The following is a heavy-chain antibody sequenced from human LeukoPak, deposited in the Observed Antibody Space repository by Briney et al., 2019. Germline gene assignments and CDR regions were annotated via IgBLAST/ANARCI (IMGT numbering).Heavy chain of an antibody. CDR2: IIGDGSST. CDR1: GFTFSNYW. Sequence: PGGSLRLSCPASGFTFSNYWMHWVRQAPGKGLMWVSRIIGDGSSTSYADSVKGRLTISRDNAKNTLYLQMNSLRAEDTAVYYCARALGQQPDYWGQGTLVTVSS. CDR3: ARALGQQPDY. D-gene: IGHD6-13*01. V-gene: IGHV3-74*01. J-gene: IGHJ4*02.